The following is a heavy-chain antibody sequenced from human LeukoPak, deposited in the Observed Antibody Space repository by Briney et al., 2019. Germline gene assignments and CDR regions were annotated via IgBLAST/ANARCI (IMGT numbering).Heavy chain of an antibody. Sequence: GGSLRLSCAASGFTFSSYAMSWVRQAPGKGLQWVPAIGDSGTTTWYADSVKGRFTISRDNSKNTLYVQMNSLRAEDTAVYYCAKGNWNSYPGWFDPWGQGTLVTVSS. J-gene: IGHJ5*02. CDR2: IGDSGTTT. V-gene: IGHV3-23*01. CDR3: AKGNWNSYPGWFDP. D-gene: IGHD1-1*01. CDR1: GFTFSSYA.